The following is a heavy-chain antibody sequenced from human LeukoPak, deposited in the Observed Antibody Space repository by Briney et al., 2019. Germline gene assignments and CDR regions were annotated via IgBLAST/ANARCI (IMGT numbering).Heavy chain of an antibody. CDR1: GFTFSSYN. Sequence: GGSLRLSCAASGFTFSSYNMNWVRRAPGRGLEWVGRIKSKTDGGTTDYAAPVKGRFTISRDDSKNTLSLQMNSLKTEDTAVYYCTSRSHMFGGAFDIWGQGTMVTVSS. J-gene: IGHJ3*02. CDR3: TSRSHMFGGAFDI. V-gene: IGHV3-15*01. CDR2: IKSKTDGGTT. D-gene: IGHD3-16*01.